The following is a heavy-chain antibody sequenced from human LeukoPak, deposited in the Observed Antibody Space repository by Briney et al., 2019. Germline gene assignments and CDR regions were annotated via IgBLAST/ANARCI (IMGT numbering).Heavy chain of an antibody. CDR1: EFTFSSYA. CDR3: AKDQPYYYYDSSGSPDDAFDI. J-gene: IGHJ3*02. Sequence: PGGSLRLSCAASEFTFSSYAMSWVRQAPGKGLEWVSAITGSGDSGDRTYYADSVKGRFTISRDNSKNTLYLQMNSLRAEDTAVYYCAKDQPYYYYDSSGSPDDAFDIWGQGTMVTVSS. V-gene: IGHV3-23*01. D-gene: IGHD3-22*01. CDR2: ITGSGDSGDRT.